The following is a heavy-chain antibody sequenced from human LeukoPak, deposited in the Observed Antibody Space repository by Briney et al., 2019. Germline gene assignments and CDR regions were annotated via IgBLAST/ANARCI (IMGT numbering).Heavy chain of an antibody. CDR3: ARSSYIYSPFDY. J-gene: IGHJ4*02. CDR1: GFSFSDYC. Sequence: GGSLRLSCAAPGFSFSDYCMTWIRQAPGKGLEWVSYISSGNTDISYADSVKGRFTISRDNTKNSLYLQMSSLRADDTAVYYCARSSYIYSPFDYWGQGTLVTVSS. V-gene: IGHV3-11*01. D-gene: IGHD4-11*01. CDR2: ISSGNTDI.